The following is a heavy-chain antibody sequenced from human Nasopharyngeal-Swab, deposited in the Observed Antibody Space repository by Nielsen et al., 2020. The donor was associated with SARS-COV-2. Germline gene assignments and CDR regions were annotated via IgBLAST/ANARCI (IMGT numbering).Heavy chain of an antibody. J-gene: IGHJ3*01. Sequence: GGSLRLSCAASGFTFSSYWMHWVRQAPGKGLVWVSRIHTDGTSTSYADSVKGRLTIARDNAKNTLYMQMNSLRDEDTAVYYCVRGPSSGYANAAFGVWGQGTMVTVSS. CDR3: VRGPSSGYANAAFGV. CDR2: IHTDGTST. V-gene: IGHV3-74*01. D-gene: IGHD2-2*01. CDR1: GFTFSSYW.